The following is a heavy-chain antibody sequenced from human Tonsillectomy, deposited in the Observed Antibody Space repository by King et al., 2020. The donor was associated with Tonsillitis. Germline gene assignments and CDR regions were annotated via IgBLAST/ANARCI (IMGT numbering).Heavy chain of an antibody. V-gene: IGHV4-59*01. CDR3: ARRMTVFDY. CDR2: IYYSGST. J-gene: IGHJ4*02. Sequence: QLQESGPGLVKPSETLSLTCTVSGGSISSYYWSWIRQPPGKGLEWCGYIYYSGSTNYNPSLKSRVSISVDTSKNQFSLKLSSVSVAETAVYYCARRMTVFDYWGQGTLVTVSS. CDR1: GGSISSYY.